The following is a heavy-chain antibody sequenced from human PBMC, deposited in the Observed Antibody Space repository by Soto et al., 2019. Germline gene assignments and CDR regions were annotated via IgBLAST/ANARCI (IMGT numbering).Heavy chain of an antibody. D-gene: IGHD2-15*01. CDR2: VGIGGST. J-gene: IGHJ4*02. V-gene: IGHV3-23*01. CDR3: AKRRGAGGHFDY. CDR1: GFTFSSYA. Sequence: DVQLLESGGGLVQPEGSLRLSCAASGFTFSSYAMGWVRQGPGKGLELVAVVGIGGSTHYADSVRGRFTISRDNSKNTLSLQMNSLTAEDTAVYFGAKRRGAGGHFDYWGQGALVTVSS.